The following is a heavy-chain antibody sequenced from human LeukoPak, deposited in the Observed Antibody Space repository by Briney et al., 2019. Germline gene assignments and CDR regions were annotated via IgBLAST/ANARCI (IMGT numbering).Heavy chain of an antibody. Sequence: AASVTVSCMASGYTFTSYDINWVRQAAGQGLEWMGWMNPNSGNTGYAQKFQGRVTMTRNTSISTAYMELSSLRSEDTAVYYCARYSSSSTPDFDPWGQGTLVTVSS. V-gene: IGHV1-8*01. CDR1: GYTFTSYD. D-gene: IGHD6-6*01. CDR2: MNPNSGNT. J-gene: IGHJ5*02. CDR3: ARYSSSSTPDFDP.